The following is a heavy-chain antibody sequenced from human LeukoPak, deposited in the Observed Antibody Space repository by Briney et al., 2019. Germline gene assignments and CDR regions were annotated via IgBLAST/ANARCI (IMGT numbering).Heavy chain of an antibody. D-gene: IGHD6-13*01. V-gene: IGHV3-74*01. Sequence: GGSLRLSCAASGFTFSSYWMHWVRQAPGKGLVWVSRINSDGSSTSYADSVEGRFTISRDNAKNTLYLQMNSLRAEDTAVYYCAKDPDRVAAAGMFDYWGQGTLVTVSS. CDR3: AKDPDRVAAAGMFDY. J-gene: IGHJ4*02. CDR1: GFTFSSYW. CDR2: INSDGSST.